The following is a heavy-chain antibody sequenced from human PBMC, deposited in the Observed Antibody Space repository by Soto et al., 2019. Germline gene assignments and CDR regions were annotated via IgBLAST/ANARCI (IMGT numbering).Heavy chain of an antibody. V-gene: IGHV3-23*01. Sequence: GGSLRLSCAASGFSFGSYALSWVRQAPGKGLEWVSTISGSDGKTFYADSVKGRFSISRDTSQNTLYLQMNSLRDDDTAIYYCARWSYLDYWGQGTLVTVSS. CDR1: GFSFGSYA. CDR2: ISGSDGKT. J-gene: IGHJ4*02. CDR3: ARWSYLDY. D-gene: IGHD3-3*01.